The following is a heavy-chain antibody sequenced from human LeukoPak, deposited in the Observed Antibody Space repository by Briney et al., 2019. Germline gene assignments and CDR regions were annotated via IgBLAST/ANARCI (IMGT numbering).Heavy chain of an antibody. D-gene: IGHD2-15*01. Sequence: GGSLRLSCVASGFTFSSYWMHWVRHAPGKGLVWVSRINSDGSSATYADSVKGRFTISRDNAKNTLYLQMNSLRAEDTAVYHCARDLGPAGWFDYWGQGTLVTVSS. J-gene: IGHJ4*02. CDR2: INSDGSSA. V-gene: IGHV3-74*01. CDR1: GFTFSSYW. CDR3: ARDLGPAGWFDY.